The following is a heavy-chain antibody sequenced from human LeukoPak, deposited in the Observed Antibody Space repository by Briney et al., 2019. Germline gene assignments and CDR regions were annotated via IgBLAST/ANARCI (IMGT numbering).Heavy chain of an antibody. J-gene: IGHJ4*02. D-gene: IGHD6-19*01. V-gene: IGHV4-61*02. Sequence: SQTLSLTRTVSGGSISSGSYYWSWIRQPAGKGLEWIGRIYTSGSTNYNPSLKSRVTISVDTSKKQFSLELRSVTAADTAVYYCVFDSGAWAVYWGQGTLVSVSS. CDR1: GGSISSGSYY. CDR3: VFDSGAWAVY. CDR2: IYTSGST.